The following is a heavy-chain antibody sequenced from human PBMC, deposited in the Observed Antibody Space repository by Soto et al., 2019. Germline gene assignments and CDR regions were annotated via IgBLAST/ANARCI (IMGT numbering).Heavy chain of an antibody. V-gene: IGHV3-30-3*01. CDR1: GFTFSSYA. Sequence: GGSLRLSCAASGFTFSSYAMHWVRQAPGKGLEWVAVISYDGSNKYYADSVKGRFTISRDNSKNTLYLQMNSLRAEDTAVYYCAREILRYPGAFDIWGQGTMVTVSS. D-gene: IGHD3-16*02. J-gene: IGHJ3*02. CDR2: ISYDGSNK. CDR3: AREILRYPGAFDI.